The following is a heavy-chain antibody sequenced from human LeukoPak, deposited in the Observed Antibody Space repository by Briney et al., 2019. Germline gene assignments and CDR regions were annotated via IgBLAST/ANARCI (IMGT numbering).Heavy chain of an antibody. CDR1: GFTFSNSA. Sequence: GGSLRLSCTASGFTFSNSAMSWVRQAPGKGLERVSTLSGSGITTYYADSVKGRITISRDNSKNTLYLQMNSLRAEDTAVYYCAKGIYSSGWSYFDYWGHGTLVTVSS. CDR2: LSGSGITT. V-gene: IGHV3-23*01. D-gene: IGHD6-19*01. J-gene: IGHJ4*01. CDR3: AKGIYSSGWSYFDY.